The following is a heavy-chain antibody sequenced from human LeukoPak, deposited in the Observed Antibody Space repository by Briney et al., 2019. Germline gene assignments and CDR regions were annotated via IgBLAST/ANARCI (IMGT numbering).Heavy chain of an antibody. CDR1: GGTFSSYA. CDR2: FDPEDGET. V-gene: IGHV1-24*01. D-gene: IGHD3-22*01. Sequence: ASVKVSCKASGGTFSSYAISWVRQAPGKGLEWMGGFDPEDGETIYAQKFQGRVTMTEDTSTDTAYMELSSLRSEDTAVYYCTTVDASGYYRRGIDYWGQGTLVTISS. J-gene: IGHJ4*02. CDR3: TTVDASGYYRRGIDY.